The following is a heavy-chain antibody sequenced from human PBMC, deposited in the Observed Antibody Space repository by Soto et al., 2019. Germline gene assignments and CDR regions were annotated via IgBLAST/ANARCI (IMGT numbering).Heavy chain of an antibody. J-gene: IGHJ6*02. Sequence: GGSLRLSCAASGFTFSSYAMHWVRQAPGKGLEWVAVISYDGSNKYYADSVKGRFTISRDNSKNTLYLQMNSLRAEDTAVYYCARDLTYDFWSGYPYGMDVWGQGTTVTVSS. V-gene: IGHV3-30-3*01. D-gene: IGHD3-3*01. CDR2: ISYDGSNK. CDR3: ARDLTYDFWSGYPYGMDV. CDR1: GFTFSSYA.